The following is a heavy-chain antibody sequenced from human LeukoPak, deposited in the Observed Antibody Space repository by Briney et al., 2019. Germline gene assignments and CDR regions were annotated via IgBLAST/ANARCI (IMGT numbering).Heavy chain of an antibody. J-gene: IGHJ2*01. V-gene: IGHV1-8*01. Sequence: ASVKVSCEGSGYTFINYDINWVRQATGQGLEWMGWMNPNSGNTGSAQNFQGRITMTRDTSKSTAYMELSSLRYEDTAVSYCARRRGYSHHPDDWYFDFWGRGTLVTVSS. CDR3: ARRRGYSHHPDDWYFDF. CDR1: GYTFINYD. D-gene: IGHD5-18*01. CDR2: MNPNSGNT.